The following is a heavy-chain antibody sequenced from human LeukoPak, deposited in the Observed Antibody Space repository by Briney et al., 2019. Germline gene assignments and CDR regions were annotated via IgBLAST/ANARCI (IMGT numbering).Heavy chain of an antibody. CDR1: GFTFGSYA. CDR2: ISDDGSKN. D-gene: IGHD3-10*01. Sequence: PGGSLRLSCAASGFTFGSYAMHWVRQAPGKGLEWVALISDDGSKNYYADSVKGRFTISRDNSKNTLYLQMNSLRAEDTAVYYCARAGGTMVRGVRRGVGWNYYFDYWGQGTLVTVSS. V-gene: IGHV3-30*14. CDR3: ARAGGTMVRGVRRGVGWNYYFDY. J-gene: IGHJ4*02.